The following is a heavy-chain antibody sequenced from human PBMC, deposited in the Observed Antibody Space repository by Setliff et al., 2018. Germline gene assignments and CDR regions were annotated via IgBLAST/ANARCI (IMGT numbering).Heavy chain of an antibody. CDR3: ARDGNNWNDLDY. CDR2: IIHSGST. V-gene: IGHV4-34*12. J-gene: IGHJ4*01. CDR1: GGSFSGYY. Sequence: SETLSLTCAVYGGSFSGYYWSWIRQPPGKRLEWIGEIIHSGSTNYNPSLKSRLTISRDTSKNQVSLKLNSVTATDTAVYYCARDGNNWNDLDYWGHGTLVTVS. D-gene: IGHD1-20*01.